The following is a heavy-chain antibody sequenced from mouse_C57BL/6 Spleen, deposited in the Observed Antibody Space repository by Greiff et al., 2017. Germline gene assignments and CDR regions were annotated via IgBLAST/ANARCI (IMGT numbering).Heavy chain of an antibody. CDR3: TFNYHYYAMDY. V-gene: IGHV14-4*01. J-gene: IGHJ4*01. D-gene: IGHD2-1*01. CDR1: GFNIKDDY. CDR2: IDPENGDT. Sequence: EVQLQQSGAELVRPGASVKLSCTASGFNIKDDYMHWVKQRPEQGLEWIGWIDPENGDTEYASKFQGKATITADTSSNTAYLQLSSLTSEDTAVYYCTFNYHYYAMDYWGQGTSVTVSS.